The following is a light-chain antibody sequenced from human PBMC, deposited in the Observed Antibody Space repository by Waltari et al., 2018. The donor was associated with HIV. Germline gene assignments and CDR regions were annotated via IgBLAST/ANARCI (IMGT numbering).Light chain of an antibody. CDR1: SSNIGAGYD. J-gene: IGLJ3*02. CDR2: GNS. V-gene: IGLV1-40*01. CDR3: QSYDSSLSVWV. Sequence: QSVLTQPPSVSGAPGQRVTISCTGSSSNIGAGYDVHWYQQIPGTAPKLLIYGNSHRPSGVPDLFSGSKSGTSASLAITGLQAEDEADYYCQSYDSSLSVWVFGGGTKLTVL.